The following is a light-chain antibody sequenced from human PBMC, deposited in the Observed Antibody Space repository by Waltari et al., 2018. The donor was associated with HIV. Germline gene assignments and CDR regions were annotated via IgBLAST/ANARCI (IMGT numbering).Light chain of an antibody. V-gene: IGKV1-9*01. CDR2: ATS. CDR1: QNIYSY. J-gene: IGKJ4*01. Sequence: DIQLTQSPSFLSASIGDRVTITCRASQNIYSYLVWYQQKPGRAPQVLIYATSTLHRGVPSRFSGSGSGTEFALTITNLQPDDFATYYCQQVNGYPLTFGGGTKVEIK. CDR3: QQVNGYPLT.